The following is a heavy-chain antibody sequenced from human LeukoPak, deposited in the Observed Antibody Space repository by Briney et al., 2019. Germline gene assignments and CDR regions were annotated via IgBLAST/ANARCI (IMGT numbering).Heavy chain of an antibody. CDR1: GYRFTSYW. V-gene: IGHV5-51*01. CDR3: ARYEDDSSGYYYQQVGY. D-gene: IGHD3-22*01. CDR2: IYPGDSET. J-gene: IGHJ4*02. Sequence: PGESLKISCKGSGYRFTSYWIGWVRQMPGKGLDWMGIIYPGDSETRYSPSFQGQVTISADKSISTAYLQWSSLKASDTAIYYCARYEDDSSGYYYQQVGYWGQGTLVTVSS.